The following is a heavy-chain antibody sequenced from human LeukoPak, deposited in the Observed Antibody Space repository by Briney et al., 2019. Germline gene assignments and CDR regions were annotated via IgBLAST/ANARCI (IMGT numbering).Heavy chain of an antibody. V-gene: IGHV4-34*01. CDR2: INHSGST. CDR1: GVSFSGYY. J-gene: IGHJ6*03. CDR3: ATMPTNYYYYYYMDV. D-gene: IGHD5-12*01. Sequence: SETLSLTCAVYGVSFSGYYWSWIRQPPGKGLEWIGEINHSGSTNYNPSLKSRVTISVDTSKNQFSLKLSSVTAADTAVYYCATMPTNYYYYYYMDVWGKGTTVTVSS.